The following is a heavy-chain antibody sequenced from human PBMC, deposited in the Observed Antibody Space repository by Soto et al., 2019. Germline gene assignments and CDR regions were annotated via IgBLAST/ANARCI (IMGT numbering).Heavy chain of an antibody. V-gene: IGHV1-69*02. J-gene: IGHJ4*02. CDR3: ARREIQGPIDY. CDR2: IIPILGET. D-gene: IGHD1-26*01. CDR1: GTIFSSYT. Sequence: QVQLVQSGAEVKKPGSSVRVSCKASGTIFSSYTISWVRQAPGQGLEWMGRIIPILGETNSAQKFQGRVTLTADKSTNTAYMQLNSLRLEDTAVYYCARREIQGPIDYWGQGTLVTVSS.